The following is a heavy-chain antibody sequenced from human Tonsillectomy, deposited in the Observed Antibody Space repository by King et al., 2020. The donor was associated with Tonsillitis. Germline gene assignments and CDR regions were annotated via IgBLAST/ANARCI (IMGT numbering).Heavy chain of an antibody. CDR1: GGSFSGYY. Sequence: VQLQQWGAGLLKPSETLSLTCAVYGGSFSGYYWSWIRPPPGKGLAWIGEINHSGSTNYHPSLKSRVTISVDTSKNQFSLKLSSVTAADTALYYCASLAYCGGDCYSSWFDPWGQGTLVTVSS. J-gene: IGHJ5*02. D-gene: IGHD2-21*02. CDR2: INHSGST. V-gene: IGHV4-34*01. CDR3: ASLAYCGGDCYSSWFDP.